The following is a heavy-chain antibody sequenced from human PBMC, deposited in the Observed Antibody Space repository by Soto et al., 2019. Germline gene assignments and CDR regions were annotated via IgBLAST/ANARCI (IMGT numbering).Heavy chain of an antibody. CDR2: IYYSGST. D-gene: IGHD6-6*01. J-gene: IGHJ6*02. Sequence: SETLSLTCTVSGGSISSGDYYWSWIRQPPGKGLEWIGYIYYSGSTYYNPSLKSRVTISVDTSKNQFSLKLSSVTVADTAVYYCARDPSIAAPGGMDVWGQGTTVTVSS. CDR1: GGSISSGDYY. CDR3: ARDPSIAAPGGMDV. V-gene: IGHV4-30-4*01.